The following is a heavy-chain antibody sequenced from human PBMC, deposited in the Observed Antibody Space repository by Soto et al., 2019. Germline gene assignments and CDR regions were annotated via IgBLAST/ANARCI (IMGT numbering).Heavy chain of an antibody. Sequence: PSETLSLTCTVSGGSISSYYLSWIRQPPGKGLEWIGYIYYSGSTNYNPSLKSRVTISVDTSKNQFSLKLSSVTAADTAVYYCARGLDYDFWSGYYVFDYWGQGTLVTVSS. CDR2: IYYSGST. D-gene: IGHD3-3*01. CDR3: ARGLDYDFWSGYYVFDY. CDR1: GGSISSYY. V-gene: IGHV4-59*01. J-gene: IGHJ4*02.